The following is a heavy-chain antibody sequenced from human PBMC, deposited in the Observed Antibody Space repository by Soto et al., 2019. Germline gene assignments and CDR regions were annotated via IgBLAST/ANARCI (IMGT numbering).Heavy chain of an antibody. CDR1: GFSVSSDY. J-gene: IGHJ6*04. CDR3: TRAGSDPGNFYISNYYAMDV. D-gene: IGHD3-10*01. Sequence: EGSLRLSCAASGFSVSSDYMSWVRQAPGKGLEWVSLIYSGGDTYYADSVKGRFTISRDISSNTIYLHMTSLRADDKAIYYCTRAGSDPGNFYISNYYAMDVWGRGTKGTVAS. CDR2: IYSGGDT. V-gene: IGHV3-53*01.